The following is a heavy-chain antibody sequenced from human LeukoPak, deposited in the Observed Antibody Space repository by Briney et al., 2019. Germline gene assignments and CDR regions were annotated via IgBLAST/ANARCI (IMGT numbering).Heavy chain of an antibody. CDR3: ARVVDYYYYYGMDV. CDR2: IIPIFGTA. CDR1: GGTFSSYA. J-gene: IGHJ6*04. V-gene: IGHV1-69*06. Sequence: GASVKVSCKASGGTFSSYAISWVRQAPGQGLEWMGGIIPIFGTANYAQKFQGRVTITADKSTSTAYMELSSLRSEDTAVYYCARVVDYYYYYGMDVWGKGTTVTVPS.